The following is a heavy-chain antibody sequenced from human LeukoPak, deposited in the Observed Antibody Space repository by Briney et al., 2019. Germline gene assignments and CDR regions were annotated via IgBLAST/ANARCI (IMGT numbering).Heavy chain of an antibody. Sequence: ASVKVSCKASGGTFSSHAISWVRQAPGQGLEWMGRIIPILGIANYAQKFQGRVTITADKSTSTAYMELSSLRSEDTALYYCAKDISIGSPYNWRVYYFDYWGQGTLVTVSS. CDR3: AKDISIGSPYNWRVYYFDY. CDR1: GGTFSSHA. J-gene: IGHJ4*02. V-gene: IGHV1-69*04. CDR2: IIPILGIA. D-gene: IGHD1-1*01.